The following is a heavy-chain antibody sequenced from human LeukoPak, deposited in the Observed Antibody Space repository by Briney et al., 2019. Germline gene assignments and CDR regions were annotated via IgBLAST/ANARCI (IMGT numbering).Heavy chain of an antibody. CDR2: IGTAGDT. J-gene: IGHJ4*02. D-gene: IGHD4-17*01. CDR1: GFTFSSYD. V-gene: IGHV3-13*01. CDR3: ARGDYGDYGIDY. Sequence: PGGSLRLSCAASGFTFSSYDMHWVRQATGKGLEWVSAIGTAGDTYYPGSVKGRFTISRENAKDSLYLQMNSLRAGDTAVYYCARGDYGDYGIDYWGQGTLVAVSS.